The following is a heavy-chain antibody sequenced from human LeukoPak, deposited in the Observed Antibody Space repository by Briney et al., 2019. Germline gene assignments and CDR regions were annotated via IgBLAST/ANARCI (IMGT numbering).Heavy chain of an antibody. CDR1: GFTFSTYD. J-gene: IGHJ4*02. D-gene: IGHD2-21*01. CDR2: IRYDGLKK. CDR3: AKDRETFSSYGYFDY. V-gene: IGHV3-30*02. Sequence: PGGSLRLSCATSGFTFSTYDMHWVRQAPGKGLEWAAHIRYDGLKKRYADSVRGRVTVSRDNSKNTLYLQMNSLRAEDTAVYYCAKDRETFSSYGYFDYWGQGTLVPVSS.